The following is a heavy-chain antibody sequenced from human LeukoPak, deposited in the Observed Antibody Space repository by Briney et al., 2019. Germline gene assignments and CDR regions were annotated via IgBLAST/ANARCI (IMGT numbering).Heavy chain of an antibody. CDR2: ISGSGGST. CDR3: ARSYCSGGSCYFTGIDY. V-gene: IGHV3-23*01. J-gene: IGHJ4*02. CDR1: GFTFSSYG. Sequence: GGSLRLSCAASGFTFSSYGMSWVRQAPGKGLEWVSAISGSGGSTYYADSVKGRFTISRDNAKNSLYLQMSSLRAEDTAVYYCARSYCSGGSCYFTGIDYWGQGTLVTVSS. D-gene: IGHD2-15*01.